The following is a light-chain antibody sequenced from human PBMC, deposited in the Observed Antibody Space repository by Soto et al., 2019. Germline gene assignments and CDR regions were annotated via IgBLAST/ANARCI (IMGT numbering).Light chain of an antibody. CDR2: DVS. CDR1: SSDVGAYNY. Sequence: QSALTQPASVSGSPGQSITISCTGTSSDVGAYNYVSWYQQHPGKAPKLMIYDVSNRPSGVSNRFSGSKSGNTGSLTISGLQAEDEADYYCSSYASSSTPLYVFGTGTQLTVL. CDR3: SSYASSSTPLYV. V-gene: IGLV2-14*01. J-gene: IGLJ1*01.